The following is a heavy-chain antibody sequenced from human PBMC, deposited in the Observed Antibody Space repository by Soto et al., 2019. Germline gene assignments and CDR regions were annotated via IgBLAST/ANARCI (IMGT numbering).Heavy chain of an antibody. Sequence: QVQLQESGPGLVKPSGTLSLTCAVSGGSISSSNWWSWVRQPPGKGLEWIGDIYHRGSPNYNPSLKFIVTISVDKSKIQFSLKPSSVTAADTAVYYCARDRYDSSGYVIIDAFDIWGQGTMVTVSS. D-gene: IGHD3-22*01. J-gene: IGHJ3*02. CDR1: GGSISSSNW. CDR2: IYHRGSP. CDR3: ARDRYDSSGYVIIDAFDI. V-gene: IGHV4-4*02.